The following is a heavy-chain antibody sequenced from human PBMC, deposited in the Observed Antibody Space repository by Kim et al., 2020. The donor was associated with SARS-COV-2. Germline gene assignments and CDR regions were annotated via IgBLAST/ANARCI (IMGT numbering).Heavy chain of an antibody. Sequence: GGSLRLSCAASGFTFSNYAMSWVRQAPGKGLEWVSTVSNSGGSTFYADSVKGRFTISRDNSKNTLYLQMSSLRAEDTAIFYCAKGAGTTVVPFGFSVKSPFDYWGQGTLVTVSS. CDR3: AKGAGTTVVPFGFSVKSPFDY. V-gene: IGHV3-23*01. CDR1: GFTFSNYA. CDR2: VSNSGGST. J-gene: IGHJ4*02. D-gene: IGHD1-7*01.